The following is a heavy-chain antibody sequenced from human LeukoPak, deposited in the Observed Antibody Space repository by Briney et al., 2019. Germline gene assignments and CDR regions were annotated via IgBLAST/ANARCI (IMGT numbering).Heavy chain of an antibody. Sequence: ASVEVSCKASGYTFTGYYMHWVRQAPGQGLEWMGWINPNSGGTNYAQKFQGRVTMTRDTSISTAYMELSRLRSDDTAVYYCASEGSIATSYYYMDVWGKGTTVTVSS. CDR2: INPNSGGT. D-gene: IGHD6-6*01. J-gene: IGHJ6*03. CDR1: GYTFTGYY. V-gene: IGHV1-2*02. CDR3: ASEGSIATSYYYMDV.